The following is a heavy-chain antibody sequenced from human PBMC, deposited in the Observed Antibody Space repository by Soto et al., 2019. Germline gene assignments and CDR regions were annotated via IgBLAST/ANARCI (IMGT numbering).Heavy chain of an antibody. V-gene: IGHV5-51*01. Sequence: GESLKISCKGSGYSFTSYWIGWVRQMPGKGLEWRGIIYPGDSDTRYSPSFQGQVTISADKSISTAYLQWSSLKASDTAMYYCARHGITIFGVVIIPHGMDVWGQGTTVTVS. J-gene: IGHJ6*02. CDR3: ARHGITIFGVVIIPHGMDV. CDR2: IYPGDSDT. D-gene: IGHD3-3*01. CDR1: GYSFTSYW.